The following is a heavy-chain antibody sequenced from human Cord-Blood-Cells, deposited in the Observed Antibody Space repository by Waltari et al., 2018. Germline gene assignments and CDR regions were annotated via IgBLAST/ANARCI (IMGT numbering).Heavy chain of an antibody. Sequence: QVQLQESGPGLVKPSETLSLTCTVSGGSISSSYWSWIRQPPGKGLEWIGCIYYSGSTNYNPSLKSRVTISVDTSKNQFSLKLSSVTAADTAVYYCARRTYYYDSSGYYWFDPWGQGTLVTVSS. CDR2: IYYSGST. CDR1: GGSISSSY. J-gene: IGHJ5*02. CDR3: ARRTYYYDSSGYYWFDP. D-gene: IGHD3-22*01. V-gene: IGHV4-59*08.